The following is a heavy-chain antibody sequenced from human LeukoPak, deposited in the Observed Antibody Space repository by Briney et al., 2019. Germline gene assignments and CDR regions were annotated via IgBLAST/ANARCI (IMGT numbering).Heavy chain of an antibody. V-gene: IGHV2-5*02. Sequence: SGPTLVNPTQTLTLTCTFSGFSLTTSGVGVGWIRQPPGKALEWLALIYWDDDKRYSPSLKTRLTITKDTSKNQVVLTVTNMDPVDTATYYCAHSKRQFSSPSLDCWGQGTLVTVSS. J-gene: IGHJ4*02. CDR3: AHSKRQFSSPSLDC. D-gene: IGHD2-2*01. CDR2: IYWDDDK. CDR1: GFSLTTSGVG.